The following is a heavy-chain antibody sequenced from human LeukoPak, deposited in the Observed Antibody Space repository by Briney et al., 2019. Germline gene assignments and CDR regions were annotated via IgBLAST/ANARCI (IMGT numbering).Heavy chain of an antibody. Sequence: PAGSLRLSCAASGFTFSDYYMSWIRQAPGKGLKWVSYISSSGSTIYYADSVKGRFTISRDSAKNTLFLQMNRLRPEDAAVYYCAKAPVTTCRGAFCYPFDYWGLGTLVTVSS. J-gene: IGHJ4*02. V-gene: IGHV3-11*01. CDR1: GFTFSDYY. CDR3: AKAPVTTCRGAFCYPFDY. D-gene: IGHD2-15*01. CDR2: ISSSGSTI.